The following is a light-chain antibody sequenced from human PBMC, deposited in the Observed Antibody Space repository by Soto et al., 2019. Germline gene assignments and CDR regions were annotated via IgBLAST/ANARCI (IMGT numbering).Light chain of an antibody. CDR3: LQFNTFPWT. CDR1: QSVSNSS. J-gene: IGKJ1*01. Sequence: EIVLSQSPGTLSLSPGERATFSCRASQSVSNSSLAWYHQKPGQAPRLLLFAASRRATGIPDTFSGSGSGTEFTLTISSLQPDDFATYYCLQFNTFPWTFGQGTKVDIK. CDR2: AAS. V-gene: IGKV3-20*01.